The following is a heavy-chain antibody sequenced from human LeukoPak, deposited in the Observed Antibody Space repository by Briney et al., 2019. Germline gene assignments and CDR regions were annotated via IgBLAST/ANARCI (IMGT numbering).Heavy chain of an antibody. CDR1: GYTFTSYG. D-gene: IGHD6-19*01. CDR3: ARVFSGWYFDSDYYMDV. Sequence: ASVKVSCKASGYTFTSYGISWVRQAPGQGLEWMGWISAYNGNTNYAQKLQGRVTMTTDTSTSTAYMELRSLRSDDTAVYYCARVFSGWYFDSDYYMDVWGKGTTVTVSS. CDR2: ISAYNGNT. J-gene: IGHJ6*03. V-gene: IGHV1-18*01.